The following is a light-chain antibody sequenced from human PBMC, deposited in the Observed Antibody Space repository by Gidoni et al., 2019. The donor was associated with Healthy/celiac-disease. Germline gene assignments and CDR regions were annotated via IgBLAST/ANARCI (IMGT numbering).Light chain of an antibody. CDR3: QQSYIVPWT. J-gene: IGKJ1*01. CDR1: QSITRY. Sequence: DIQLTQSPSSLSASVGDRVTITCRASQSITRYFHWYQQKPGKAPKLLIYDAASLQSGVPSRVSGSGSGTDVTLTISSLQPEDFATYSCQQSYIVPWTFXXXTRVEVK. V-gene: IGKV1-39*01. CDR2: DAA.